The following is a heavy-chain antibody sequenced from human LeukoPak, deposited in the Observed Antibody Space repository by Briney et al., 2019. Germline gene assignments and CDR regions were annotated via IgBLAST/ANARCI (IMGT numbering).Heavy chain of an antibody. CDR1: GFTFSSYW. CDR2: IKEDGSEK. V-gene: IGHV3-7*01. Sequence: GGSLRLSCAASGFTFSSYWMSWVRQAPGRGLEWVANIKEDGSEKYYVDSVKGRFTISRDNAKNSLYVQMNSLRAEDTGVYYCARDLGIVATIDWGQGTLVTVSS. D-gene: IGHD5-12*01. CDR3: ARDLGIVATID. J-gene: IGHJ4*02.